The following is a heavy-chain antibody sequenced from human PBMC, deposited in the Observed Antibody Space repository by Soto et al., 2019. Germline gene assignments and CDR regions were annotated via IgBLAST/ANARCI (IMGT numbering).Heavy chain of an antibody. J-gene: IGHJ4*02. CDR3: ARDLSGETTPYFDL. V-gene: IGHV3-74*01. Sequence: PGKGPVWVSRIYNDGSRTAYADPVKGRFTISRDNAKNTLYLQMSSLTVEDTAVYYCARDLSGETTPYFDLWGQGALVTVSS. D-gene: IGHD1-1*01. CDR2: IYNDGSRT.